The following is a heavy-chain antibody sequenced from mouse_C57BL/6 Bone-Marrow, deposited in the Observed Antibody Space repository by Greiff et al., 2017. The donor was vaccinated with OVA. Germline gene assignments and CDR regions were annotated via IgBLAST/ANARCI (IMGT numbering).Heavy chain of an antibody. J-gene: IGHJ4*01. D-gene: IGHD2-5*01. CDR2: ISNGGGST. CDR3: ARMVVSRYYSKGGDAMDY. Sequence: EVKLVESGGGLVQPGGSLQLSCAASGFTFSDYYMYWVRQTPEKRLEWVAYISNGGGSTYYPDTVKGRFPLSRANAKNTLYLQMSRLKSEDTAMYYGARMVVSRYYSKGGDAMDYWGQGTSVTVSS. CDR1: GFTFSDYY. V-gene: IGHV5-12*01.